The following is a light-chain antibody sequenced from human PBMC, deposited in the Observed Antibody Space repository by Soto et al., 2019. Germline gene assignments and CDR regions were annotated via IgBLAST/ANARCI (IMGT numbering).Light chain of an antibody. CDR1: TGAVTSGHY. CDR2: DTN. Sequence: QAVVTQEPSLTVSPGGTVTLTCGSSTGAVTSGHYPYWFQQKPGQAPRTLIYDTNNKYSWTPARFSGSLLEGKAALSLSGSQPEDEADYYFLLSYSGARAGVFGGGTKLTVL. J-gene: IGLJ3*02. CDR3: LLSYSGARAGV. V-gene: IGLV7-46*01.